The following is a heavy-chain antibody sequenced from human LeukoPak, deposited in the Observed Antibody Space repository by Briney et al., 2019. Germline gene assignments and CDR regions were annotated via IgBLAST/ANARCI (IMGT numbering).Heavy chain of an antibody. Sequence: GASVKVSCKASGYTFTSYGISWVRQAPGQGLEWMGWISAYNGNTNYAQKLQGRVTMTTDTSTSTAYMELSSLRSEDTAVYYCARGGGEINRGIQYSSREPYDYWGQGTLVTVSS. CDR1: GYTFTSYG. CDR2: ISAYNGNT. D-gene: IGHD6-13*01. V-gene: IGHV1-18*01. J-gene: IGHJ4*02. CDR3: ARGGGEINRGIQYSSREPYDY.